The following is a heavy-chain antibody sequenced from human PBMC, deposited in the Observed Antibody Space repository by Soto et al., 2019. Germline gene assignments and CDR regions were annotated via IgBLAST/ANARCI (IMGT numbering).Heavy chain of an antibody. CDR1: GFTFSEHY. D-gene: IGHD3-22*01. Sequence: PGGSLILSCAGSGFTFSEHYMSWIRQAPGKGLEWISYVSSSDSTVYYADSVKGRFTISRDNAKNSLYLQMNSLRVEDTAVYYCARDLGYYDSSGYFDYWGQGTLVTVSS. V-gene: IGHV3-11*01. CDR2: VSSSDSTV. J-gene: IGHJ4*02. CDR3: ARDLGYYDSSGYFDY.